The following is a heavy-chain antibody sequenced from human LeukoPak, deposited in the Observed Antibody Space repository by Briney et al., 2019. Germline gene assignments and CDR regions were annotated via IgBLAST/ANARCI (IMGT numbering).Heavy chain of an antibody. V-gene: IGHV1-8*01. CDR3: ARDQGDDGDYAADY. J-gene: IGHJ4*02. D-gene: IGHD4-17*01. CDR2: MSPSSGHT. Sequence: ASVKVSCKASGDTFTNYDINWVRQATGQGLEWMGWMSPSSGHTGYAQKFQGRVTMTTDTSTSTAYMELRSLRSDDTAVYYCARDQGDDGDYAADYWGQGTLVTVSS. CDR1: GDTFTNYD.